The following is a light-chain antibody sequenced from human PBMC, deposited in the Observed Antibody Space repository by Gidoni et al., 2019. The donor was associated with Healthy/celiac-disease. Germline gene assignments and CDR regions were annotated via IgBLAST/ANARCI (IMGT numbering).Light chain of an antibody. CDR2: GAS. CDR3: QQYNNWPLT. CDR1: QSVSSN. Sequence: EIVMTQSPATLSVSPGERATLSCRASQSVSSNLAWYQQKPGQAPRLLIYGASTRATGIPATEFTLTISSLQSEDFAVYYCQQYNNWPLTFGGXTKVEIK. V-gene: IGKV3-15*01. J-gene: IGKJ4*01.